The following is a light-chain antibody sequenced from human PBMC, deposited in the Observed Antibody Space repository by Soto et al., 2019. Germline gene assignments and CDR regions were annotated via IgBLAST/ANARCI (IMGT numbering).Light chain of an antibody. CDR2: GAS. CDR3: QQYDFSLRT. V-gene: IGKV3-20*01. CDR1: QSVSGNY. J-gene: IGKJ1*01. Sequence: EIVLTQSPATLYLYPGERGTFSCSASQSVSGNYLAWYQQKPGQAPRLLIYGASSRASGIPDRFSGSGSGTDFTLTISRLEPEDFAVYYCQQYDFSLRTFGQGTKVDI.